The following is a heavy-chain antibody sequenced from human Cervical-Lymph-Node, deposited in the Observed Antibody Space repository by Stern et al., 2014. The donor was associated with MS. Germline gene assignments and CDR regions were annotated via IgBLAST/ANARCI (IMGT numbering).Heavy chain of an antibody. V-gene: IGHV4-59*08. CDR2: ISNSGDT. CDR1: GGSISSRY. J-gene: IGHJ4*02. CDR3: ARLSTAVDF. Sequence: QLQLQESGPGLVKPSETLSLTCAVSGGSISSRYWGWIRQPPGKGLEWIGLISNSGDTKYNPSLRSRVTLSLDTSKTHFSLKVPSVTAADTAVYYCARLSTAVDFWGRGTLVTVSS.